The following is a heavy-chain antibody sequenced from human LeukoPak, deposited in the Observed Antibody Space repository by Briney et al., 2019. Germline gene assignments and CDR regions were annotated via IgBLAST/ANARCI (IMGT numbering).Heavy chain of an antibody. CDR2: IYTSGST. CDR3: ARGGNIVVVWKTNWFDP. Sequence: TLSLTCTVSGGSISSYYWSWIRQPAGKGLEWIGRIYTSGSTNYNPSLKSRVTISVDTSKNQFSLKLSSVTAADTAVYYCARGGNIVVVWKTNWFDPWGQGTLVTVSS. J-gene: IGHJ5*02. CDR1: GGSISSYY. V-gene: IGHV4-4*07. D-gene: IGHD2-2*01.